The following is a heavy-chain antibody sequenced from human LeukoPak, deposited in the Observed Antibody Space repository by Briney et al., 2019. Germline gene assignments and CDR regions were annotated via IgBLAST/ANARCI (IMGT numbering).Heavy chain of an antibody. CDR2: TYYRSTWYN. V-gene: IGHV6-1*01. CDR1: GDSVSSNSVT. D-gene: IGHD1-26*01. CDR3: ARGGRSYYGMDV. J-gene: IGHJ6*02. Sequence: SQTLSLTCAISGDSVSSNSVTWNWIRQSPSRGLEWLGRTYYRSTWYNDYAVSVRGRITVNPDTSKNQFSLHLNSVTPEDTAVYYCARGGRSYYGMDVWGQGTTVTVSS.